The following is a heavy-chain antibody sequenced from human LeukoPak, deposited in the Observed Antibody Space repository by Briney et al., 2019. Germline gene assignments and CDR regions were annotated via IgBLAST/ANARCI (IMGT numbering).Heavy chain of an antibody. CDR1: GFTFSDYY. CDR3: ARKTYGGNSWYFDY. J-gene: IGHJ4*02. Sequence: PGGSLRLSCAASGFTFSDYYMSWFRQAPGKGLEWVSYISSTGSSMYYADSVKGRFTISRDNAKNSLYLQMNSLRTEDTAVYYCARKTYGGNSWYFDYWGQGILVAVSS. CDR2: ISSTGSSM. D-gene: IGHD4-23*01. V-gene: IGHV3-11*04.